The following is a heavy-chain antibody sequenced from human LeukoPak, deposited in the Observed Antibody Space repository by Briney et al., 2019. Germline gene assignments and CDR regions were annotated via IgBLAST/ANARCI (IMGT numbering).Heavy chain of an antibody. V-gene: IGHV3-23*01. D-gene: IGHD6-19*01. CDR2: IYGSGDRV. CDR1: GFTFSTYS. Sequence: GGSLRLSCAASGFTFSTYSMSWVRQAPGKGLECVSSIYGSGDRVFQADSVKGRFTISRDNSKNTLYLQMNSLRVEDTAVYYCAKDVAPDSGWDLDYWGRGTLVTVSS. J-gene: IGHJ4*02. CDR3: AKDVAPDSGWDLDY.